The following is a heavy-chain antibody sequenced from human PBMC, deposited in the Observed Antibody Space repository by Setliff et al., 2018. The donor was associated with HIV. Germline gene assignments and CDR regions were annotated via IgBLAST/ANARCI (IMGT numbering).Heavy chain of an antibody. V-gene: IGHV1-18*01. CDR2: ISAYNGST. CDR1: GYTFTSYG. D-gene: IGHD3-3*01. CDR3: ARTTEINHDFWTGYYRGTYYYYDMDV. Sequence: ASVKVSCKASGYTFTSYGISWVRQAPGQGLEWMGWISAYNGSTKDSQKLQGRVTMTTDTSTSTAYMELRSLRSEDTAVYYCARTTEINHDFWTGYYRGTYYYYDMDVWGKGTTVTVSS. J-gene: IGHJ6*03.